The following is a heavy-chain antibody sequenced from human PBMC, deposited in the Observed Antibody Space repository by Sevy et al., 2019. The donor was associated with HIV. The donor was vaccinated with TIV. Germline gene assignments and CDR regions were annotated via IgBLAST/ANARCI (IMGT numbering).Heavy chain of an antibody. J-gene: IGHJ6*02. CDR2: FRSSGSTI. CDR3: ARDGGRRPSDYYYGMDV. V-gene: IGHV3-11*01. D-gene: IGHD3-16*01. Sequence: VGSLRLSCAASGFTFSDYYMSWIRQAPAKALEWVSYFRSSGSTINYADSVKGRFTISRDNAKNSLYLQMNSLRAEDTAVYYCARDGGRRPSDYYYGMDVWGQGTTVTVSS. CDR1: GFTFSDYY.